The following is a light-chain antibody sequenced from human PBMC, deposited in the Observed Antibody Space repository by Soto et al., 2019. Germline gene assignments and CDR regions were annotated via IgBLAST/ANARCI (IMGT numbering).Light chain of an antibody. CDR2: AAS. CDR3: QQLNSYPLT. Sequence: DIQLTQSPSFLSASVGDRVTITCRATQGISSHLAWYQGKPGKAPKLLIYAASTLQSGVPSRFSGSGSGPEFTLTISSLQPEDFATYYCQQLNSYPLTFGGGTKVEIK. V-gene: IGKV1-9*01. J-gene: IGKJ4*01. CDR1: QGISSH.